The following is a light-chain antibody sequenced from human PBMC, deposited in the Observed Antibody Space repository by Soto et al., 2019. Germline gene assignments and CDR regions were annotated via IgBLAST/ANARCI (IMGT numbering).Light chain of an antibody. CDR2: RSD. J-gene: IGLJ2*01. CDR3: AAYTGNWNGPV. CDR1: RSNIGSAI. Sequence: QSVLTQPPSLSGTPGQTVTISCIGSRSNIGSAIVHWYQQVPGTAPKHLIYRSDQRPSGVPERFSGSKSGTSASLTISGLRPEDEAQYYCAAYTGNWNGPVFGGGTKLTVL. V-gene: IGLV1-47*01.